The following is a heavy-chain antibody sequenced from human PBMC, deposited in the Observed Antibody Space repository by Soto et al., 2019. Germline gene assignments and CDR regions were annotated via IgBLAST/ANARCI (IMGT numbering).Heavy chain of an antibody. CDR3: ARKWEPYVYGMDV. D-gene: IGHD1-26*01. CDR2: IIPIFGTA. Sequence: ASVKVSCKASGGTLSSYAISWVLQAPGQGLEWMGGIIPIFGTANYAQKFQGRVTITADESTSTAYMELSSLRSEDTAVYYCARKWEPYVYGMDVWGQGTTVTVSS. J-gene: IGHJ6*02. CDR1: GGTLSSYA. V-gene: IGHV1-69*13.